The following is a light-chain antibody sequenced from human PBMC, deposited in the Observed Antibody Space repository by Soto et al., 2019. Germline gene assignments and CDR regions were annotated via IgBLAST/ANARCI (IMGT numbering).Light chain of an antibody. CDR1: QSVKSSY. CDR3: QQYGSSPIT. CDR2: GAS. V-gene: IGKV3-20*01. Sequence: EIVMTQSTAPLSVSPGERATLSCRASQSVKSSYLAWYQHKPGQAPRLLIYGASSRATGIPDRFSGSGSGTDFTLTISRLEPEDFAVYYCQQYGSSPITFGQGTRLEIK. J-gene: IGKJ5*01.